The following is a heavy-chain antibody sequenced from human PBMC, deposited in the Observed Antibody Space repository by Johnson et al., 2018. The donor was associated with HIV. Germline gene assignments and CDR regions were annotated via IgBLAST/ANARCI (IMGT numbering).Heavy chain of an antibody. V-gene: IGHV3-30-3*01. CDR3: ARGHGGPNPYDVLEI. J-gene: IGHJ3*02. Sequence: QVQLVESGGGVVQPGRSMRLSCAASGLNFSDYSMHWVRQAPGKGLEWVAIISFDGGNKYSADSVMGRFTISRDNSKNTLYLQMNSLIPEDTAVYFCARGHGGPNPYDVLEIWGQGTMVTVSS. D-gene: IGHD4-23*01. CDR1: GLNFSDYS. CDR2: ISFDGGNK.